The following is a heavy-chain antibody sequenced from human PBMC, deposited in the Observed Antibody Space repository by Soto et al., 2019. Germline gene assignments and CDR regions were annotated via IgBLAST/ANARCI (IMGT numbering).Heavy chain of an antibody. V-gene: IGHV3-7*01. J-gene: IGHJ6*03. CDR3: ASVPPDYGDYEPYAEVAYMDV. Sequence: EVQLVESGGGLVQPGGSLRLSWAASGFTFSSYWMSWVRQAPGKGLEWVSNIKQDGSEKYYVDSVKGRFTISRDNSKNSLYLQRTSVRAEDTAVYYCASVPPDYGDYEPYAEVAYMDVCCRGTTVTVSS. CDR2: IKQDGSEK. D-gene: IGHD4-17*01. CDR1: GFTFSSYW.